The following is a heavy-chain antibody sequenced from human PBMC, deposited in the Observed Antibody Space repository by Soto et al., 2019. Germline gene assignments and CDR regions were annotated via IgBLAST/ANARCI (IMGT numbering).Heavy chain of an antibody. J-gene: IGHJ4*02. CDR1: GYTLTELS. CDR3: ATVWSYYSWHFDY. Sequence: ASVKVSCKVSGYTLTELSMHWVRQAPGKGLEWMGGFDPEDGETIYAQKFQGRVTMTEDTSTDTAYMELSSLRSEDTSVYYCATVWSYYSWHFDYWGQGTLVTVSS. CDR2: FDPEDGET. V-gene: IGHV1-24*01. D-gene: IGHD1-26*01.